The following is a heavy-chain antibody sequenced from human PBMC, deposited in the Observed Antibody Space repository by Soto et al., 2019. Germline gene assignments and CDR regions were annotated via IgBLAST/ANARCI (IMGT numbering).Heavy chain of an antibody. CDR1: GYTFSSYG. J-gene: IGHJ4*02. CDR3: ARSIAAAVDLDY. CDR2: ISAYNGNT. Sequence: QVQLVQSGAEVKKPGASVKVSCKASGYTFSSYGISWVRQAPGQGLEWMGWISAYNGNTNYAQKLQSRVTRTTDTSTSTAYMEVRSRRSDDTAVYYCARSIAAAVDLDYWGQGTLVTVSS. V-gene: IGHV1-18*01. D-gene: IGHD6-13*01.